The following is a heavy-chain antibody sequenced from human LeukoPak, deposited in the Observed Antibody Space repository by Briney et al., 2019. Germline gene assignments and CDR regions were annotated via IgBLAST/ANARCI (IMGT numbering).Heavy chain of an antibody. J-gene: IGHJ3*02. V-gene: IGHV4-38-2*02. CDR1: GYSISSGYY. CDR2: IYHSGST. CDR3: ARVPFQNDAFDI. Sequence: SETLSLTCTVSGYSISSGYYWGWIRQPPGKGLEWIGSIYHSGSTYYNPSLKSRVTISVDTSKNQFSLKLSSVTAADTAVYYCARVPFQNDAFDIWGQGTMVTVSS. D-gene: IGHD2/OR15-2a*01.